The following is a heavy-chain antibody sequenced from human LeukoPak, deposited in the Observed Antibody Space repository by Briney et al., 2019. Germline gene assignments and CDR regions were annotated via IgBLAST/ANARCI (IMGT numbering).Heavy chain of an antibody. Sequence: GGSLRLSCAASGFTVSSNYLSWVRQAPGKGLEWVSVIYSGGSTYYAVSVKGRFTISRDNSKNTLYLQMNSLRAEDTAVYYCAKGRRITMIVVVSPFDYWGQGTLVTVPS. CDR3: AKGRRITMIVVVSPFDY. D-gene: IGHD3-22*01. CDR1: GFTVSSNY. V-gene: IGHV3-66*01. CDR2: IYSGGST. J-gene: IGHJ4*02.